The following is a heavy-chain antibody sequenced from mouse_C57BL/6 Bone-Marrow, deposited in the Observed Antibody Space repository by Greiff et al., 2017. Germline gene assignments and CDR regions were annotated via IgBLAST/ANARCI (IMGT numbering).Heavy chain of an antibody. V-gene: IGHV1-74*01. D-gene: IGHD1-1*01. Sequence: QVQLQQSGAELVKPGASVKVSCKASGYTFTSYWMHWVKQRPGQGLEWIGRIHPSDSDTNYNQKFKGKATLTVDKSSSTAYMQLSSLTAEDSAVYYCAILLLRRAWLAYWGQGTLVTVSA. CDR1: GYTFTSYW. J-gene: IGHJ3*01. CDR2: IHPSDSDT. CDR3: AILLLRRAWLAY.